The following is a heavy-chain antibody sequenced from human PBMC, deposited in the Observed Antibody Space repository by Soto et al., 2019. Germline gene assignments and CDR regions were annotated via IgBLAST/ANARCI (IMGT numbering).Heavy chain of an antibody. CDR3: ARGPEYSSSWYFAY. D-gene: IGHD6-13*01. J-gene: IGHJ4*02. CDR1: GGTFSNHA. V-gene: IGHV1-69*01. Sequence: QVQLVQSGTDVKKPGSSVKVSCKASGGTFSNHAFSWVRQAPGQGLEWMGGIIPRFVTPNYAHQFHGRVTITVDESTSTVYMDLSSLRSEDTALYYCARGPEYSSSWYFAYWGQGTLVIVSS. CDR2: IIPRFVTP.